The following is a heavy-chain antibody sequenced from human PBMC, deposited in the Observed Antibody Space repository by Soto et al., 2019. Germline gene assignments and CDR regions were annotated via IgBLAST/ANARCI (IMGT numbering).Heavy chain of an antibody. V-gene: IGHV1-3*01. CDR1: GYTFTSYT. CDR2: INAGNGNT. J-gene: IGHJ3*02. CDR3: ARSFTGVDAFDI. Sequence: ASVKFSCKASGYTFTSYTIHWVRQAPGQRLEWMGWINAGNGNTKYSQQFQGRVTITGDTSASTAYMELSSLKSEDTAVYYCARSFTGVDAFDIWGQGTMVTVSS. D-gene: IGHD7-27*01.